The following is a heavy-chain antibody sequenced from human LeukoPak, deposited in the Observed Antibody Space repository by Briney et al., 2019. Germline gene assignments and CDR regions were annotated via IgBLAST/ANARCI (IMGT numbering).Heavy chain of an antibody. Sequence: GGSLRLSCAASGFSVRGHYMSWVRQAPGKGLEWVSEIYSDGSTYYAASVKGRFSISRDNSKNMVYLQMNGLRGEDMAVYYCARELREHGVFDIWGQGTMVTVSS. CDR1: GFSVRGHY. J-gene: IGHJ3*02. V-gene: IGHV3-53*01. D-gene: IGHD1-26*01. CDR2: IYSDGST. CDR3: ARELREHGVFDI.